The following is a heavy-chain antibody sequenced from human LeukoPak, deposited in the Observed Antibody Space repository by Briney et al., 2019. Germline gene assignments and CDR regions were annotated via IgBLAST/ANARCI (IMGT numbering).Heavy chain of an antibody. V-gene: IGHV3-30*03. D-gene: IGHD3-22*01. CDR2: ISYDGSNK. CDR3: ARVDYYDSSGYNDAFDI. J-gene: IGHJ3*02. CDR1: GFTFSSYG. Sequence: GGSLRLSCAASGFTFSSYGMHWVRQAPGKGLEWVAVISYDGSNKYYADSVKGRFTISRDNSKNTLYLQMNSLRAEDTAVYYCARVDYYDSSGYNDAFDIWGQGTMVTVSS.